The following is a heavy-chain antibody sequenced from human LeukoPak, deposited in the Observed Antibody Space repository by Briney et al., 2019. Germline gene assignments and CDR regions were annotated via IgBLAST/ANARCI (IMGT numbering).Heavy chain of an antibody. CDR2: ISGSGGST. Sequence: GGSLRLSCAASGFTFSSYAMSWVRQAPGKGLEWVSAISGSGGSTYYADSVKGRFTISRDNPNNTLYLQMHSLRAEDTAVYYCAAYYYDSSGYYLDYWGQGTLVTVSS. V-gene: IGHV3-23*01. J-gene: IGHJ4*02. D-gene: IGHD3-22*01. CDR3: AAYYYDSSGYYLDY. CDR1: GFTFSSYA.